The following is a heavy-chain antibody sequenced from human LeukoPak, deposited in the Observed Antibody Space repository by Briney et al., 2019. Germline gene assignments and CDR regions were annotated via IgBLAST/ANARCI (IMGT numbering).Heavy chain of an antibody. J-gene: IGHJ5*02. Sequence: GASVTVSYKASGYTFTDYYMHWVRQAPGQGLEGMAWVNPNSGGTKYAQKLQGRVTMTRDTSISTAYMEVSRLTCDDTAVDYCARGPHFHYSGAGSLQHWFDPWGQGTLVTVSS. CDR3: ARGPHFHYSGAGSLQHWFDP. CDR2: VNPNSGGT. D-gene: IGHD3-10*01. V-gene: IGHV1-2*02. CDR1: GYTFTDYY.